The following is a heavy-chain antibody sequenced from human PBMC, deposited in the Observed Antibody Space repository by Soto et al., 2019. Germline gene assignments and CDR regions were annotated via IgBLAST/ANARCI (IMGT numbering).Heavy chain of an antibody. Sequence: ESLSLTCSVSGYSINSGGYFWGWVRQPPGRGLEWIGSVFHSGTTYSNPSLRSRITISVDTSKNQFSLDLRSVTAADTAVYYCERDTHYYKNIDYLDFWGQGLLVTVYS. D-gene: IGHD3-10*01. V-gene: IGHV4-38-2*02. CDR1: GYSINSGGYF. J-gene: IGHJ4*02. CDR2: VFHSGTT. CDR3: ERDTHYYKNIDYLDF.